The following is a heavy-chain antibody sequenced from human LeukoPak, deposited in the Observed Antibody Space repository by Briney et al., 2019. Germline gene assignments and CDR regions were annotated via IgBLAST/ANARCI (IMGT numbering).Heavy chain of an antibody. J-gene: IGHJ3*02. V-gene: IGHV3-7*01. CDR1: GFTFSSYW. D-gene: IGHD4-23*01. CDR2: IKQDGSEK. CDR3: ARHLYRGTLGAFDI. Sequence: GGFLRLSCAASGFTFSSYWMSWVRQAPGKGLEWGANIKQDGSEKYYLDSVKGRFTISRDNAKTSLYLQMTSLRAEDTAVYYCARHLYRGTLGAFDIWGQGTMVTVSS.